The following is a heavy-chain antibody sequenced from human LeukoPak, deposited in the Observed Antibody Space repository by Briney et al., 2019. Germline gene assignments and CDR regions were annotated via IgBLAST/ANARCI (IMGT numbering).Heavy chain of an antibody. CDR1: GGXISTTNC. D-gene: IGHD2-15*01. V-gene: IGHV4-4*02. J-gene: IGHJ4*02. Sequence: SETLSLTCVVSGGXISTTNCWTWVRQPPGEGLEWIGEVHLSGRTHYNPSLESRVTMSVDMSENHISLRLTSVTAADTAVYYCAREGGPYRPLDYSGQGTLVTVSS. CDR2: VHLSGRT. CDR3: AREGGPYRPLDY.